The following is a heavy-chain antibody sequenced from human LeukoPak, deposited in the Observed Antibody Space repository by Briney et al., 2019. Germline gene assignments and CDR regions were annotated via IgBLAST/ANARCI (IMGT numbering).Heavy chain of an antibody. V-gene: IGHV3-23*01. CDR3: AKQERWLQTPKSIDY. CDR1: GFTFSSYV. Sequence: GGSLRLSCAASGFTFSSYVMSWVRQAPGKGLEWVSIISGSDGSTYYADSVKGRFTISRDNSKNTLYLQMNSLRAEDTAVYYCAKQERWLQTPKSIDYWGQGTLVTVSS. D-gene: IGHD5-24*01. J-gene: IGHJ4*02. CDR2: ISGSDGST.